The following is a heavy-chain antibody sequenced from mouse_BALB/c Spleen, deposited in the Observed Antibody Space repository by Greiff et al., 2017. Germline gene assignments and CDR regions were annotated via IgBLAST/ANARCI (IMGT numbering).Heavy chain of an antibody. V-gene: IGHV1-80*01. CDR1: GYAFSSYW. Sequence: VKLLESGAELVRPGSSVKISCKASGYAFSSYWMNWVKQRPGQGLEWIGQIYPGDGDTNYNGKFKGKATLTADKSSSTAYMQLSSLTSEDSAVYFCARWLPPMDYWGQGTSVTVSS. CDR2: IYPGDGDT. CDR3: ARWLPPMDY. J-gene: IGHJ4*01. D-gene: IGHD2-2*01.